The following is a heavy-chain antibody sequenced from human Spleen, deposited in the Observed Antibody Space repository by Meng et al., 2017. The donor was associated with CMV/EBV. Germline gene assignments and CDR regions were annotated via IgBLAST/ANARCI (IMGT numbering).Heavy chain of an antibody. D-gene: IGHD3-3*01. J-gene: IGHJ6*02. V-gene: IGHV1-46*04. Sequence: ASVKVSCKASGYTFTSYYMHWVRQAPGQGLEWMGIINPSGGSTTYAEKLQGRVTMTRDTSTSTVYMELSSLRSEDTAVYYCARDPAYYDVWSGYPDYYYYGMDVWGQGTTVTVSS. CDR3: ARDPAYYDVWSGYPDYYYYGMDV. CDR2: INPSGGST. CDR1: GYTFTSYY.